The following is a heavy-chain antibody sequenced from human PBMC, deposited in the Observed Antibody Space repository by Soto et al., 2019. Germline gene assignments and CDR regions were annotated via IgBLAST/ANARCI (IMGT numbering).Heavy chain of an antibody. CDR3: ARAYLTGTTPLWFDP. D-gene: IGHD1-7*01. V-gene: IGHV4-34*01. J-gene: IGHJ5*02. Sequence: SETLSLTCTVHGGSLGGYYWNWIRQSPGKALEWIGEVSHVDSTNYNPSLKGRATISLDTPKNQFSLKLTSMTAADTAVYYCARAYLTGTTPLWFDPWGQGTLVTVSS. CDR1: GGSLGGYY. CDR2: VSHVDST.